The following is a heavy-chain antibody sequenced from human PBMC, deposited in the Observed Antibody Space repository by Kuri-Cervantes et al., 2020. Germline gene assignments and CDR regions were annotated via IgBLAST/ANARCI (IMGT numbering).Heavy chain of an antibody. V-gene: IGHV1-69*13. Sequence: SVKVSCKASGGTFSSYAISWVRQAPGQGLEWMGGIIPIFGTANYAQKFQGRVTITADESTSSAYMELSRLRSDDTAVYYCAREAEGSNWFDPWGQGTLVTVSS. CDR2: IIPIFGTA. CDR3: AREAEGSNWFDP. CDR1: GGTFSSYA. D-gene: IGHD3-10*01. J-gene: IGHJ5*02.